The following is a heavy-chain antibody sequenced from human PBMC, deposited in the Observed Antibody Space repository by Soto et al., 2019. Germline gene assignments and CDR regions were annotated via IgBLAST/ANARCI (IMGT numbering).Heavy chain of an antibody. J-gene: IGHJ4*01. D-gene: IGHD6-6*01. CDR2: IYYSGST. V-gene: IGHV4-31*03. CDR1: GGSISGGGGYY. Sequence: QVHLQESGPGLVKASQTLSLTCTVSGGSISGGGGYYWSWIRQHPGKGLEWIGYIYYSGSTYYNPSLKSRATISVDTSENQFSLKLSSVTAADTAVYYCARRASSGRDPFYFDYWGQGTLFAVFS. CDR3: ARRASSGRDPFYFDY.